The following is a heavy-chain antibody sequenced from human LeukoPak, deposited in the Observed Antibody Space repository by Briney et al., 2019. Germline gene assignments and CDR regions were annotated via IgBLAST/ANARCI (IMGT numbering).Heavy chain of an antibody. CDR1: GYSFTSYW. V-gene: IGHV5-51*01. D-gene: IGHD3-10*01. CDR2: IYPGDSDT. CDR3: ARPFDYYGSGSYYTHFDY. J-gene: IGHJ4*02. Sequence: GESLKISCTVSGYSFTSYWIGWVRQMPGKGLEWMGIIYPGDSDTRYSPSFQGQVTISADKSISTAYLQWSSLKASDTAMYYCARPFDYYGSGSYYTHFDYWGQGTLDTVSS.